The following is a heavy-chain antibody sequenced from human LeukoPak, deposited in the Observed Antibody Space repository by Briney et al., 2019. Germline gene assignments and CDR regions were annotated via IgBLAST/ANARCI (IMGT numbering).Heavy chain of an antibody. Sequence: GGSLRLSCAASGFTFSSYAISWVRQAPGKGLEWVSAISGSGGSTYYADSVKGRFTISRDNSKNTLYLQMNSLRAEDTAVYYCAKGCDSSGYYSFGVTYYFDYWGQGTLVTVSS. D-gene: IGHD3-22*01. CDR3: AKGCDSSGYYSFGVTYYFDY. CDR2: ISGSGGST. V-gene: IGHV3-23*01. J-gene: IGHJ4*02. CDR1: GFTFSSYA.